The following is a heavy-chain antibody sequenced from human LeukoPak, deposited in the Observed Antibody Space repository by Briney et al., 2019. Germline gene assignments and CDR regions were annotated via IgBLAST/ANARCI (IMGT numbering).Heavy chain of an antibody. J-gene: IGHJ4*02. CDR1: GFTFSSYW. CDR2: IKQDGSEK. Sequence: PAGGSLRLSCAASGFTFSSYWMSWVRQAPGKGLEWVANIKQDGSEKYYVDSVKGRFTISRDNAKNSLYLQMISLRAEDTAVYYCAREPPYGDYPLDFWGQGTLVTVSS. V-gene: IGHV3-7*01. D-gene: IGHD4-17*01. CDR3: AREPPYGDYPLDF.